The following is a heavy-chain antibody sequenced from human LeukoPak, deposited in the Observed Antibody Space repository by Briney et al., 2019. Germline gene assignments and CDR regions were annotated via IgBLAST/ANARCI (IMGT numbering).Heavy chain of an antibody. Sequence: SETLSLTCTVSGGSISSGGYYWSWIRQHPGKGLEWIGYIYYSGSTYYNPSLKSRVTISVDTSKNQFSLKLSSVTAADTAVCYCARGLGGGSGYLDYWGQGTLVTVSS. CDR1: GGSISSGGYY. J-gene: IGHJ4*02. D-gene: IGHD2-15*01. CDR2: IYYSGST. CDR3: ARGLGGGSGYLDY. V-gene: IGHV4-31*03.